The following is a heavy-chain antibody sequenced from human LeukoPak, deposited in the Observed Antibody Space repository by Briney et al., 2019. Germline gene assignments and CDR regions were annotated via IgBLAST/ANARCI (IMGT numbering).Heavy chain of an antibody. CDR3: VRSITIFGVVILFGY. V-gene: IGHV1-69*01. Sequence: EASVKVSCKTFWSTFNNNGFSWVRQAPGQGLEWMGGIIPIFGTANYTQKFQGRVTITADESTSTAYMELSSLRSDDTAVYYCVRSITIFGVVILFGYWGQGTLVTVSA. J-gene: IGHJ4*02. D-gene: IGHD3-3*01. CDR1: WSTFNNNG. CDR2: IIPIFGTA.